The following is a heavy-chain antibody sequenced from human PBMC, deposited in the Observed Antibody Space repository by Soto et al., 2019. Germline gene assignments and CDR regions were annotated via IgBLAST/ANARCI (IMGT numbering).Heavy chain of an antibody. Sequence: GSVKVSCKASGYTFTSYGISWVRQAPGQGLEWMGWISAYNGNTNYAQKLQGRVTMTTDTSTSTAYMELRSLRSDDTAVYYCARVTSHCSSTSCYMSGWFDPWGQGTLVTVSS. CDR3: ARVTSHCSSTSCYMSGWFDP. V-gene: IGHV1-18*01. CDR1: GYTFTSYG. CDR2: ISAYNGNT. J-gene: IGHJ5*02. D-gene: IGHD2-2*02.